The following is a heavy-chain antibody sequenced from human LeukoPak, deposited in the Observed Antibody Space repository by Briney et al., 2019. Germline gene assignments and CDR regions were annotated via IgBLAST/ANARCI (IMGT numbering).Heavy chain of an antibody. Sequence: GGSLRLSCAASGFTFDDYGMSWVRQAPGKGLEWVSGINWNGGSTGYADSVKGRFPISRDNAKNSLYLQMNSLRAEDTALYYCARLYCSSTSGYLDYWGQGTLVTVSS. CDR3: ARLYCSSTSGYLDY. CDR1: GFTFDDYG. CDR2: INWNGGST. D-gene: IGHD2-2*01. V-gene: IGHV3-20*04. J-gene: IGHJ4*02.